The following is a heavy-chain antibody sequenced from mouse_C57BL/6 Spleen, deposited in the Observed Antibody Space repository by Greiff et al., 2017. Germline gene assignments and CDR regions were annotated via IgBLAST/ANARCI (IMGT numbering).Heavy chain of an antibody. CDR3: AREAFITTRYFDY. CDR2: INPSNGGT. CDR1: GYTFTSYW. Sequence: VQLQQPGTELVKPGASVKLSCKASGYTFTSYWMHWVKQRPGQGLEWIGNINPSNGGTNYNEKFKSKATLTVDKSSSTAYMQLSSLTSEDSAVYYCAREAFITTRYFDYWGQGTTLTVSS. V-gene: IGHV1-53*01. J-gene: IGHJ2*01. D-gene: IGHD1-1*01.